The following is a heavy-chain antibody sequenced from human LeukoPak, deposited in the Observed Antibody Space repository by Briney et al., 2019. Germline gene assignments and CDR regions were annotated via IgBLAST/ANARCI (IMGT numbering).Heavy chain of an antibody. D-gene: IGHD5-18*01. Sequence: PSETLSLTCAVYGGSFSGYYWSWIRQPPGKGLEWIGEINHSGSTNYNPSLKSRVTISVDTSKNQFSLKLSSVTAADTAVYYCAGGGYSYGYPYYYYMDVWGKGTTVTVSS. CDR3: AGGGYSYGYPYYYYMDV. V-gene: IGHV4-34*01. CDR2: INHSGST. J-gene: IGHJ6*03. CDR1: GGSFSGYY.